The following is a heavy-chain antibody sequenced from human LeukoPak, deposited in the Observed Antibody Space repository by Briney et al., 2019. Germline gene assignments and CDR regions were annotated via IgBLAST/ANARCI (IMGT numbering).Heavy chain of an antibody. CDR1: GGSISSGSYY. CDR3: ARRCGGDCSHAFDI. J-gene: IGHJ3*02. V-gene: IGHV4-61*02. CDR2: IYTSGST. D-gene: IGHD2-21*01. Sequence: SETLSLTCTVSGGSISSGSYYWSWIRQPAGKGLEWIGRIYTSGSTNYNPSLKSRVTISVDTSKNQFSLKLSSVTAADTAVYYCARRCGGDCSHAFDIWGQGTMVTVSP.